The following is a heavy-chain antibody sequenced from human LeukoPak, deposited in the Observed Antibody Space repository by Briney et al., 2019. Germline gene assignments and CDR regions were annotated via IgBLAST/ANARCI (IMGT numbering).Heavy chain of an antibody. CDR3: ATGRNWGLVYDY. V-gene: IGHV1-24*01. Sequence: ASVKVSCKVSGYTLTELSMHWVRQAPGKGLEWMGGFDPEDGETIYAQKFQGRVTMTADTSTDTAYMELSSLRSEDTAVYYCATGRNWGLVYDYWGQGTLVTVSS. CDR2: FDPEDGET. D-gene: IGHD7-27*01. J-gene: IGHJ4*02. CDR1: GYTLTELS.